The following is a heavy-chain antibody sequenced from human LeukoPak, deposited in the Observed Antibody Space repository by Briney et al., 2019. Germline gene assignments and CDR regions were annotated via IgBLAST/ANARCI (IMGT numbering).Heavy chain of an antibody. V-gene: IGHV4-4*02. J-gene: IGHJ5*02. CDR2: IYHSGST. Sequence: SETLSLTCAVSGVSISSSNWWSWVRQPPGKGLEWIGEIYHSGSTNYNPSLKSRVTISVDKSKNQFSLKLSSVTAADTAVYYCARLPRRPLGLWGNHNWFDPWGQGTLVTVSS. CDR3: ARLPRRPLGLWGNHNWFDP. CDR1: GVSISSSNW. D-gene: IGHD3-16*01.